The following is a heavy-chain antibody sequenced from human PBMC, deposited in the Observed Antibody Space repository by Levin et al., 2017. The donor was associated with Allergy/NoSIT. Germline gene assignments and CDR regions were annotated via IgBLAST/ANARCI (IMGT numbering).Heavy chain of an antibody. Sequence: KGLEWVSSISSSSSYIYYADSVKGRFTISRDNAKNSLYLQMNSLRAEDTAVYYCAREKGSGVDAFDIWGQGTMVTVSS. CDR3: AREKGSGVDAFDI. J-gene: IGHJ3*02. D-gene: IGHD6-19*01. V-gene: IGHV3-21*01. CDR2: ISSSSSYI.